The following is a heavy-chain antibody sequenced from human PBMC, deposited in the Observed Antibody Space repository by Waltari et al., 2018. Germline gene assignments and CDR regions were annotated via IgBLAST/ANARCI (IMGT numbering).Heavy chain of an antibody. CDR1: GYTFTSYD. CDR2: MNPNSGNT. CDR3: ASRVAGWASYYYYYGMDV. Sequence: QVQLVQSGAEVKKPGASVKVSCKASGYTFTSYDINWVRQATGQGLEWMGWMNPNSGNTGYAQKFQGRVTITADESTSTAYMELSSLRSEDTAVYYCASRVAGWASYYYYYGMDVWGQGTTVTVSS. V-gene: IGHV1-8*03. D-gene: IGHD1-26*01. J-gene: IGHJ6*02.